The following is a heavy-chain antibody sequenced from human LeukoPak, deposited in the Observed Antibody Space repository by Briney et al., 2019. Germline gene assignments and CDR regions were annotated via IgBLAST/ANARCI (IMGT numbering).Heavy chain of an antibody. Sequence: GGSLRLSCAASGFTVSSNYMSWVRQAPGKGLEWVSVIYSGGSTYYADSVKGRFTISRDNSKNTLYLQMNSLRAEDTAVYYCARGNPYYYYGMDVWGQGTTVTASS. CDR1: GFTVSSNY. V-gene: IGHV3-66*01. CDR2: IYSGGST. D-gene: IGHD4-23*01. J-gene: IGHJ6*02. CDR3: ARGNPYYYYGMDV.